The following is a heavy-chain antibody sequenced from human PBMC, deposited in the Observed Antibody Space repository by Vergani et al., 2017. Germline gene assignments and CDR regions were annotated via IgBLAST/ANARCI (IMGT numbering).Heavy chain of an antibody. D-gene: IGHD6-6*01. Sequence: EVQLVQSGAEVKKPGESLRISCKGSGYSFTSYWISWVRQMPGKGLEWMGRIDPSDSYTNYSPSFQGHVTISADKSISTAYLQWSSLKASDTAMYYCARWAGTARPDYYYYGMDVWGQGTTVTVSS. CDR1: GYSFTSYW. J-gene: IGHJ6*02. CDR3: ARWAGTARPDYYYYGMDV. V-gene: IGHV5-10-1*03. CDR2: IDPSDSYT.